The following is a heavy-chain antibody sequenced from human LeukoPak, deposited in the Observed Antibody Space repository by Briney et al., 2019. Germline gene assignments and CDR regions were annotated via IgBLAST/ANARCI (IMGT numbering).Heavy chain of an antibody. Sequence: GGSLRLSCAASGFTFSSYAMHWVRQAPGKGLEYVSAISSNGGSTYYANSVKGRFTIFRDNSKNTLYLQMGSLRAEDMAVYYCARDPIRRGFYGDYVGSDYWGQGTLVTVSS. J-gene: IGHJ4*02. CDR1: GFTFSSYA. V-gene: IGHV3-64*01. CDR3: ARDPIRRGFYGDYVGSDY. D-gene: IGHD4-17*01. CDR2: ISSNGGST.